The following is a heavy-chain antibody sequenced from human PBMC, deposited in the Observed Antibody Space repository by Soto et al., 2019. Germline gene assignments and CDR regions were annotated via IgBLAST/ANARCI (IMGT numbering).Heavy chain of an antibody. J-gene: IGHJ4*02. Sequence: GGSLRLSCAASGFTFSSYGMHWVRQAPGKGLEWVAVISYDGSNKYYADSVKGRFTISRDNSKNTLYLQMNSLRAEDTAVYYCAKDQEGDIVLMVSTFDYWGQGTLVTVSS. CDR1: GFTFSSYG. CDR2: ISYDGSNK. D-gene: IGHD2-8*01. CDR3: AKDQEGDIVLMVSTFDY. V-gene: IGHV3-30*18.